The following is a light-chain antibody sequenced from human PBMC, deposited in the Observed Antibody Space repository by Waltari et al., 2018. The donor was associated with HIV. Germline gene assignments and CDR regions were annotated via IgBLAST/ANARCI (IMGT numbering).Light chain of an antibody. J-gene: IGKJ3*01. CDR3: QQYGDSPQT. Sequence: EIVLTQSPGILSLSPGERATLSCRASQSVTSNYLAWYQQKPGQAPRLLISSASARATDIPERFSGSGSGTDFTLTITRLEPEDFAVYYCQQYGDSPQTFGPGTTVDFK. V-gene: IGKV3-20*01. CDR1: QSVTSNY. CDR2: SAS.